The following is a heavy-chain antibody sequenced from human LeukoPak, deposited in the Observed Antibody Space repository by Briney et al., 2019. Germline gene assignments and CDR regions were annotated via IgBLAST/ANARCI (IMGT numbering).Heavy chain of an antibody. CDR2: ISAYNGNT. J-gene: IGHJ3*02. CDR3: ATRYYYDSSGYQLYDAFDI. D-gene: IGHD3-22*01. V-gene: IGHV1-8*01. CDR1: GYTFSSYD. Sequence: GASVKVSCKASGYTFSSYDINWVRQATGQGLEWMGWISAYNGNTNYAQKFQGRVTMTEDTSTDTAYMELSSLRSEDTAVYYCATRYYYDSSGYQLYDAFDIWGQGTMVTVSS.